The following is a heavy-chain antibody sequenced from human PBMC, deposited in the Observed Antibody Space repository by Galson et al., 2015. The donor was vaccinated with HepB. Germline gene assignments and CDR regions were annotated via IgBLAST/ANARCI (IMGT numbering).Heavy chain of an antibody. V-gene: IGHV3-7*03. CDR3: TSTSMASPGHH. CDR1: GFTFSNFW. D-gene: IGHD6-13*01. J-gene: IGHJ4*02. CDR2: MKPDGTEK. Sequence: SLRLSCAASGFTFSNFWMSWVRQAPGKGLEWIGNMKPDGTEKYYADSMKGRFTIYRDNARNSVYLQIYNVRADDTAVYYCTSTSMASPGHHWGQGTLVTVSS.